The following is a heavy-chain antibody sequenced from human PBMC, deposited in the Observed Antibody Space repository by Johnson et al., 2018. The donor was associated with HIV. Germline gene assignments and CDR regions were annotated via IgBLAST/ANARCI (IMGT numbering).Heavy chain of an antibody. CDR1: GFTFSSYT. V-gene: IGHV3-15*01. J-gene: IGHJ3*02. CDR3: ARASSIAARGADAFDI. D-gene: IGHD6-6*01. CDR2: IYSQTVGGTT. Sequence: VLLVESGGGVVQPGRSLRLSCAASGFTFSSYTIHWVRQAPGTGLEWVGRIYSQTVGGTTDYASPLIVSFTILSDDSKNTLYLQMNSLKTEDTAVYYCARASSIAARGADAFDIWGQGTMVTVSP.